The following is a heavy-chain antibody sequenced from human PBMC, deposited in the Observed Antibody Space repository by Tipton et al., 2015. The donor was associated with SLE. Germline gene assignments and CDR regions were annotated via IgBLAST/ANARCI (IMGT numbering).Heavy chain of an antibody. Sequence: SLRLSCAASGFPVSSNYMSCVRQAPGKGLGWVAVIYSGGRTYHAHSLKGRFTIPRDNSKNTLYLQMNSLRAEDTAVYYCARTLDGLDYWGQGTLVTVSS. V-gene: IGHV3-53*01. J-gene: IGHJ4*02. CDR3: ARTLDGLDY. CDR1: GFPVSSNY. D-gene: IGHD1-1*01. CDR2: IYSGGRT.